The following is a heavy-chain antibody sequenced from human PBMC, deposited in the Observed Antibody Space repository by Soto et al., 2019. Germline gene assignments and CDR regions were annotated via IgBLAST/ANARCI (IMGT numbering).Heavy chain of an antibody. J-gene: IGHJ6*02. CDR2: MKTNSGNT. V-gene: IGHV1-8*01. CDR3: ARLVWTNFWSNYYYYYGMDV. D-gene: IGHD3-3*01. CDR1: GYTFTSYD. Sequence: ASVKVSCKASGYTFTSYDIIWVREAPGQGLERMGWMKTNSGNTGSAQTFQGRLTMPRTTSISTAHMELSSLRSEDTAVYYCARLVWTNFWSNYYYYYGMDVWGQGTTVTVSS.